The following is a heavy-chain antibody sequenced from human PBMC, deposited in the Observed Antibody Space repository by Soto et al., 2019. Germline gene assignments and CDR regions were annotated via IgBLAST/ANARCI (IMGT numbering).Heavy chain of an antibody. V-gene: IGHV1-8*01. D-gene: IGHD4-4*01. J-gene: IGHJ6*03. CDR3: ARGRERSNSYYYYYMDV. CDR2: MNPNSGNT. Sequence: ASVKVSCKASGYTFTSYDINWVRQATGQGLEWMGWMNPNSGNTGYAQKFQGRVTMTRNTSISTAYMELSSLRSEDTAVYYCARGRERSNSYYYYYMDVWGKGTTVPSP. CDR1: GYTFTSYD.